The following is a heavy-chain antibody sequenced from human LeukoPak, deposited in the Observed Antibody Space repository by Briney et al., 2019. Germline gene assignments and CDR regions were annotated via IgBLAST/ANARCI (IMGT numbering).Heavy chain of an antibody. V-gene: IGHV3-21*01. Sequence: PGGSLRLSCAASGFSFSSYSMDWVRQAPGKGLEWVSFISSTGSYIYYADSVKGRFTISRDNAKNSLYLQMNGLRAEDTAVYYWASCYGSYGSFDYWGQGTLVSVSS. D-gene: IGHD1-26*01. CDR2: ISSTGSYI. J-gene: IGHJ4*02. CDR1: GFSFSSYS. CDR3: ASCYGSYGSFDY.